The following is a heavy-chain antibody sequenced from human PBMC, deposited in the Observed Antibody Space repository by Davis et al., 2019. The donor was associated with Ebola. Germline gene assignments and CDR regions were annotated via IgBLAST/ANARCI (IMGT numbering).Heavy chain of an antibody. D-gene: IGHD6-6*01. CDR2: IKQDGSEK. Sequence: PGGSLRLSCAASGFTFSSYWMSWVRQAPGKGLEWVANIKQDGSEKYYVDSVKGRFTISRDNAKNTLYLQMNSLRAEDTAVYYCAREGAIAARPFDYWGQGTLVTVSS. J-gene: IGHJ4*02. CDR3: AREGAIAARPFDY. V-gene: IGHV3-7*01. CDR1: GFTFSSYW.